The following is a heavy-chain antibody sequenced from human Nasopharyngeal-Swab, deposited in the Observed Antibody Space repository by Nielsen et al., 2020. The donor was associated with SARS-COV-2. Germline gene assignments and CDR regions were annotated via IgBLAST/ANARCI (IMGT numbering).Heavy chain of an antibody. CDR3: ARDPGRWVRGVYY. D-gene: IGHD3-10*01. CDR1: GFTFSSYS. CDR2: ISSSSSYI. Sequence: LSLTCAASGFTFSSYSMNWVRQAPGKGLEWVSSISSSSSYIYYADSVKGRFTISRDNAKNSLYLQMNSLRAEDTAVYYCARDPGRWVRGVYYWGQGNLVTVSS. J-gene: IGHJ4*02. V-gene: IGHV3-21*01.